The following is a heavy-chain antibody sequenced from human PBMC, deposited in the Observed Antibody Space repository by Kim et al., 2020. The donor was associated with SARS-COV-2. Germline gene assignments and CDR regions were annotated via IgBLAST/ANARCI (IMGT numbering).Heavy chain of an antibody. CDR3: AGGSVSHYITMIPESPNYYYGMDV. Sequence: SVKVSCKASGGTFSSYAISWVRQAPGQGLEWMGGIIPIFGTANYAQKFQGRVTITADESTSTAYMELSSLRSEDTAVYYCAGGSVSHYITMIPESPNYYYGMDVWGQGTTVTVSS. CDR2: IIPIFGTA. J-gene: IGHJ6*02. V-gene: IGHV1-69*13. D-gene: IGHD3-22*01. CDR1: GGTFSSYA.